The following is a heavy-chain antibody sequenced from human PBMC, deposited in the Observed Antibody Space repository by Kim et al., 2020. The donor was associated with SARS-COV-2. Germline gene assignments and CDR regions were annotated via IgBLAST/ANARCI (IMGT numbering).Heavy chain of an antibody. CDR2: FDPEDGET. D-gene: IGHD3-10*01. CDR3: ATLDYGSGSYLYYYGMDV. V-gene: IGHV1-24*01. Sequence: ASVKVSCKVSGYTLTELSMHWVRQAPGKGLEWMGGFDPEDGETIYAQKFQGRVTITEDTSTDTAYMEPGSLRSEDTAVYYCATLDYGSGSYLYYYGMDVWGQGTTVTVS. J-gene: IGHJ6*02. CDR1: GYTLTELS.